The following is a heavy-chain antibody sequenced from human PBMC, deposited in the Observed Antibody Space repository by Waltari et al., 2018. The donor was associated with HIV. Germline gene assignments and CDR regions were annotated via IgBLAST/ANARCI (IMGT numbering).Heavy chain of an antibody. CDR3: AKAGTVLTTGYYFDY. D-gene: IGHD1-1*01. V-gene: IGHV3-23*01. CDR2: ISGGGDTA. Sequence: EVQVLESGGGWVQPGGSLRLSCTASGFTFSNYAMNWVRQTPGKGLEWVSGISGGGDTAYYADFVKGRFTISRDKSKNTLYVQMNSLRVEDTAVYYCAKAGTVLTTGYYFDYWGQGALVTVCS. J-gene: IGHJ4*02. CDR1: GFTFSNYA.